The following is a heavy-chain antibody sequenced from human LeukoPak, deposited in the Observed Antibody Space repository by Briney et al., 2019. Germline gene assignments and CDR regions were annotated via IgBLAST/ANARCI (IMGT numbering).Heavy chain of an antibody. V-gene: IGHV3-9*01. D-gene: IGHD4-17*01. CDR2: ISWNSGSI. Sequence: GGSLRLSCAASGFTFDDYAMHWVRQAPGKGLEWVSGISWNSGSIGYADSVKGRFTISRDNAKNSLYLQMNSLRAEDTALYYCVYYGDYVDYWGQGTLVTVSS. CDR1: GFTFDDYA. J-gene: IGHJ4*02. CDR3: VYYGDYVDY.